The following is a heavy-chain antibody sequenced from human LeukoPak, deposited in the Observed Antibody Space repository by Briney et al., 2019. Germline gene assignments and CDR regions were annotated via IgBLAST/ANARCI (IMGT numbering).Heavy chain of an antibody. CDR2: IKQDGSEK. Sequence: PGGSLRLSCAASGFTFSSYWMSWVRQVPGKGLEWVANIKQDGSEKYYVDSVKGRFTISRDNAKNSLYLQMNSLRAEDTAVYYCARVAYAIFHYFDYWGQGTLVTVSS. CDR3: ARVAYAIFHYFDY. D-gene: IGHD2-8*01. V-gene: IGHV3-7*01. J-gene: IGHJ4*02. CDR1: GFTFSSYW.